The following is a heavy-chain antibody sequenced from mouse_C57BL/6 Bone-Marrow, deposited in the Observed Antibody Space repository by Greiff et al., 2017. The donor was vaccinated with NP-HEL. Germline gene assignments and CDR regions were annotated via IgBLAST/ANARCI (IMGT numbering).Heavy chain of an antibody. J-gene: IGHJ3*01. Sequence: VQLQQPGAELVQPGASVKMSCKASGYTFTSYWITWVKQRPGQGLEWIGDIYPGSGSTNYNEKFKSKATLTVDTSSSTAYMQLSSLTSEDSAVYYCARGGDYSNSFAYWGQGTLVTVSA. D-gene: IGHD2-5*01. V-gene: IGHV1-55*01. CDR2: IYPGSGST. CDR1: GYTFTSYW. CDR3: ARGGDYSNSFAY.